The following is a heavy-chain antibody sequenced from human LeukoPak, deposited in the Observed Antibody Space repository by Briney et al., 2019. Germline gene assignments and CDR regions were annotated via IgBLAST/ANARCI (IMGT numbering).Heavy chain of an antibody. D-gene: IGHD4-17*01. J-gene: IGHJ4*02. CDR1: GGSISSSSYY. V-gene: IGHV4-39*07. CDR2: IYYSGST. Sequence: PSETLSLTCTVSGGSISSSSYYWGWIRQPPGKGLEWIGSIYYSGSTYYNPSLKSRVTISVDTSENQFSLKLSSVTAADTAVYYCARGDDYGDYLLDYWGQGTLVTVSS. CDR3: ARGDDYGDYLLDY.